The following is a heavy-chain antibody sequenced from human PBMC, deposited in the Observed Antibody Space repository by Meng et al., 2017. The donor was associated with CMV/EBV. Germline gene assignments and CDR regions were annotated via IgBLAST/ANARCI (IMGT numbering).Heavy chain of an antibody. CDR1: GFTFSNAW. CDR3: TTDTVTTVTTSLMWYYYYYYGMDV. CDR2: IKSKTDGGTT. D-gene: IGHD4-11*01. J-gene: IGHJ6*02. Sequence: GGSLRLSCAASGFTFSNAWMSWVRQAPGKGLEWVGRIKSKTDGGTTDYAAPVKGRFTISRDDSKNTLYLQMNSLKTEDTAVYYCTTDTVTTVTTSLMWYYYYYYGMDVWGQGTTVTVSS. V-gene: IGHV3-15*01.